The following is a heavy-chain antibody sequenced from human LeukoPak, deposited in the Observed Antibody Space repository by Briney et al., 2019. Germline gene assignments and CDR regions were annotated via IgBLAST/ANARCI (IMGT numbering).Heavy chain of an antibody. CDR3: ARDRNYYDSSGYYAGGAFDI. J-gene: IGHJ3*02. D-gene: IGHD3-22*01. CDR2: IYYSGST. CDR1: GGSISSYY. V-gene: IGHV4-59*01. Sequence: SETLSLTCTVSGGSISSYYWSWIRQPPGKGLEWIGYIYYSGSTNYNPSLKSRVTISVDTSRNQFSLKLSSVTAADTAVYYCARDRNYYDSSGYYAGGAFDIWGQGTMVTVSS.